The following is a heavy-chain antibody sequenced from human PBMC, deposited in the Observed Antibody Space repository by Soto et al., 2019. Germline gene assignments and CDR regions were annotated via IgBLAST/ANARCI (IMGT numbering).Heavy chain of an antibody. J-gene: IGHJ6*03. Sequence: EVQLVESGGGVVKPGGSLRLSCVVSGFTFSSYSMRWVRQAPGKGLEWVSSISSSSSYIHNADSGKGRFTISRDNAKNSVYLQRTILRAEDTAVYYFARGQYADYYYMDVWGKGTTVTVSS. D-gene: IGHD2-2*01. CDR2: ISSSSSYI. CDR1: GFTFSSYS. V-gene: IGHV3-21*01. CDR3: ARGQYADYYYMDV.